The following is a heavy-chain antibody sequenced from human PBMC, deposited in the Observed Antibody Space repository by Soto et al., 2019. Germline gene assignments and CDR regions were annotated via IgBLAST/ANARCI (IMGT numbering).Heavy chain of an antibody. CDR1: GFSFSTCA. V-gene: IGHV3-23*01. Sequence: GGSLRLSCAASGFSFSTCAMSWVRQAPGKGLEWVSGISGSGNKTYYGDSVKGRFTISRDNSKDTLYLQMNSLRADDTAAYYCARGFRLPFDFWGQGTQVTFSS. D-gene: IGHD5-18*01. CDR3: ARGFRLPFDF. J-gene: IGHJ4*02. CDR2: ISGSGNKT.